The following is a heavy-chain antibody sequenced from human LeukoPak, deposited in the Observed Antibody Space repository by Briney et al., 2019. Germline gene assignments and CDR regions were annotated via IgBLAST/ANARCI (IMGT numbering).Heavy chain of an antibody. CDR2: IYHSGST. CDR3: ARDARAAAPLDY. J-gene: IGHJ4*02. V-gene: IGHV4-38-2*02. D-gene: IGHD2-15*01. Sequence: SETLSLTCTVSGYYISSGYYWGWIRQPPGKGLEWIGSIYHSGSTYYNPTLKNRVTISVDTSKNQFSLRLSSVTAADAAVYYCARDARAAAPLDYWGQGTLVTVSS. CDR1: GYYISSGYY.